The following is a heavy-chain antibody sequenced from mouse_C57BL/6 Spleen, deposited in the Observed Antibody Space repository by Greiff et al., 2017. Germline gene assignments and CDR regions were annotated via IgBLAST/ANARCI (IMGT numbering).Heavy chain of an antibody. Sequence: EVKVVESGGDLVKPGGSLKLSCAASGFTFSSYGMSWVRQTPDKRLEWVATISSGGSYTYYPDSVKGRFTIYRDNAKNTLYLQMSSLKSEDTAMYYCARNDGYLDYWGQGTTLTVSS. CDR3: ARNDGYLDY. J-gene: IGHJ2*01. V-gene: IGHV5-6*01. D-gene: IGHD2-3*01. CDR1: GFTFSSYG. CDR2: ISSGGSYT.